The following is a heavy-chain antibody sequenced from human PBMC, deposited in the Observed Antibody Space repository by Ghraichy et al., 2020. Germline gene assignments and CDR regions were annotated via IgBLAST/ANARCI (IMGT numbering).Heavy chain of an antibody. CDR1: GGSISSSSYY. CDR2: IYYSVST. D-gene: IGHD6-13*01. V-gene: IGHV4-39*01. Sequence: SETLSLTCTVSGGSISSSSYYWGWIRQPPGKGLEWIGSIYYSVSTHYNPSLKSRVTISVDTSKNKFSLKLSSVTAPDTAVYYCARHEGAGGSSGYLSGDWFDPWGQGTLVTVSS. CDR3: ARHEGAGGSSGYLSGDWFDP. J-gene: IGHJ5*02.